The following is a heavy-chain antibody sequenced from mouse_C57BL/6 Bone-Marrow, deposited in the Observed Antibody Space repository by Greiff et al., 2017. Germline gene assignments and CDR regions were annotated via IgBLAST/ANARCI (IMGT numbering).Heavy chain of an antibody. V-gene: IGHV1-64*01. D-gene: IGHD1-1*01. CDR1: GYTFTSYW. CDR3: ARPSTTVVAFDY. CDR2: IHPNSGST. Sequence: QVQLQQPGAELVKPGASVKLSCKASGYTFTSYWMHWVKQRPGQGLEWIGMIHPNSGSTNYNEKFKSKATLTVDKSSSPAYMQLSSLTSEDSAVFYCARPSTTVVAFDYWGQGTTLTVSS. J-gene: IGHJ2*01.